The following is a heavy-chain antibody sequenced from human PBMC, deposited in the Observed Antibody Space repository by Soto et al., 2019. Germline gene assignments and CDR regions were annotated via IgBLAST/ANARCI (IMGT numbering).Heavy chain of an antibody. CDR1: GYSFTDYD. CDR3: ARGVGSGSYYNQYNWFDP. Sequence: ASVKVSCKTSGYSFTDYDIHWVRQAAGQGLEWMGWMNPGNNQHVYTQKFRGRVTVSTDTSITTTYMELSSLTSDDTAVYYFARGVGSGSYYNQYNWFDPCARGTLVPVSS. CDR2: MNPGNNQH. D-gene: IGHD3-10*01. J-gene: IGHJ5*02. V-gene: IGHV1-8*01.